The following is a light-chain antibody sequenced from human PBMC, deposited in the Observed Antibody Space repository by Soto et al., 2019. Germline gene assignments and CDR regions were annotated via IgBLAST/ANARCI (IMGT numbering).Light chain of an antibody. CDR3: QQYNSYPYT. CDR2: DVA. CDR1: QSISSR. V-gene: IGKV1-5*01. J-gene: IGKJ2*01. Sequence: DIQMTQSPSTLSASVGERATLTCRASQSISSRLAWYQQKQGKAPQLLIYDVASMASVVPSRFSGSGAGTELTLSSSILLADYVANYYCQQYNSYPYTFGQGTKLEIK.